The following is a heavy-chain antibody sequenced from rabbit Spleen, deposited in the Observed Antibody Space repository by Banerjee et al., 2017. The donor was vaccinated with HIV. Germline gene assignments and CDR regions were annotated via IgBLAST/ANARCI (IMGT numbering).Heavy chain of an antibody. J-gene: IGHJ6*01. V-gene: IGHV1S45*01. Sequence: QQQLEESGGDLVKPEGSLTLTCTASGFSFSSNDYMCWVRQAPGKGLEWISCIGSSSSGFTYSANWAKGRSTFSKSSSTTVTLQMTSLTAADTATYFCARDLTGVIGWNFGWWGPGTLVTVS. CDR3: ARDLTGVIGWNFGW. CDR1: GFSFSSNDY. CDR2: IGSSSSGFT. D-gene: IGHD4-1*01.